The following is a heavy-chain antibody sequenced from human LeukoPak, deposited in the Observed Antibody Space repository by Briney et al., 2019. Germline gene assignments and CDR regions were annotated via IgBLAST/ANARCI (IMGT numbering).Heavy chain of an antibody. D-gene: IGHD3-10*01. Sequence: GGSLRLSCAASGFTFDDYAMHWVRQAPGKGLEWVSGISWNSGSIGYADSVKGRFTISRDNAKNSLYLQMNSLRAEDTALYYCAKDMSYYYGSGRTGNAFDIWGQGTMVTVSS. CDR1: GFTFDDYA. CDR3: AKDMSYYYGSGRTGNAFDI. J-gene: IGHJ3*02. CDR2: ISWNSGSI. V-gene: IGHV3-9*01.